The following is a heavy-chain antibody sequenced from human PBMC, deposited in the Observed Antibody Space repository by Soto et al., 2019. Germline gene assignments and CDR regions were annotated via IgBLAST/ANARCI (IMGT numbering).Heavy chain of an antibody. J-gene: IGHJ4*02. D-gene: IGHD3-16*01. CDR3: ARVQRNTLWANQDY. Sequence: QVQLQESGPGLVKPSQTLSLTCTVSGGSISSGDYYWSWIRQPPGKGLEWIGYIYYSGSTYYNQSIKSRVTISVDTSKNQFSLKLSSVTAADTAVYYCARVQRNTLWANQDYWGQGTLVTVSS. CDR2: IYYSGST. CDR1: GGSISSGDYY. V-gene: IGHV4-30-4*01.